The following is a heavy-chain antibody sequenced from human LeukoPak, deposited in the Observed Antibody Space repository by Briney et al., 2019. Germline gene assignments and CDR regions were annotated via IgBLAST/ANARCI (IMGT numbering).Heavy chain of an antibody. D-gene: IGHD4-17*01. J-gene: IGHJ3*02. CDR1: GFTVSSHY. CDR2: IYSGGNI. Sequence: GGSLRLSCAASGFTVSSHYMSWVRQAPGKGLEWVSVIYSGGNIYYADSVKGRFTISRDNSKNTLYLQMDNLRAEDTAVYYCARDHYGDYLPIDAFDIWGQGTMVTVSS. V-gene: IGHV3-66*01. CDR3: ARDHYGDYLPIDAFDI.